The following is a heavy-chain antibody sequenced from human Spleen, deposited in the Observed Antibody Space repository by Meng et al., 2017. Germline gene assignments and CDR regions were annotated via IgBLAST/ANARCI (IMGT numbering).Heavy chain of an antibody. CDR1: GGSISSTSYY. CDR3: AKTSEFTPAAHFDY. Sequence: QLQLQESGPGLVKPSETLSLTCTVSGGSISSTSYYWGWIRQSPGKGLEWIASIYYSGSTYYNPSLKSRVTISVDTSKNQFSLKLSFVTAADTAVYYCAKTSEFTPAAHFDYWGQGTLVTVSS. CDR2: IYYSGST. J-gene: IGHJ4*02. V-gene: IGHV4-39*01. D-gene: IGHD2-2*01.